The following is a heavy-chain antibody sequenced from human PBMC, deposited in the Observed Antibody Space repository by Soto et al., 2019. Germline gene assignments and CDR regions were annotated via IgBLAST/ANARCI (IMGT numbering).Heavy chain of an antibody. CDR1: GYTFTSYY. V-gene: IGHV1-46*01. CDR3: ARQARYCTNGVCSAYGMDV. J-gene: IGHJ6*02. D-gene: IGHD2-8*01. Sequence: QVQLVQSGAEVKKPGASVKVSCKASGYTFTSYYMHWVRQAPGQGLEWMGIINPSGGSTSYAQKFQGRVTMTRDTSTSTVYMELSSLGSEDTAVYYCARQARYCTNGVCSAYGMDVWGQGTTVTVSS. CDR2: INPSGGST.